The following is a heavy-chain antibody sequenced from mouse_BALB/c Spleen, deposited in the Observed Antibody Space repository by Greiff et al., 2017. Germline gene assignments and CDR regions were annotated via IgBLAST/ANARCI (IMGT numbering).Heavy chain of an antibody. Sequence: EVKLMESGGGLVKPGGSLKLSCAASGFTFSSYAMSWVRQSPEKRLEWVAEISSGGSYTYYPDTVTGRFTISRDNAKITLYLEMSSLRSEDTAMYYCAGDRWFAYWGQGTLVTVSA. V-gene: IGHV5-9-4*01. CDR3: AGDRWFAY. CDR1: GFTFSSYA. CDR2: ISSGGSYT. J-gene: IGHJ3*01.